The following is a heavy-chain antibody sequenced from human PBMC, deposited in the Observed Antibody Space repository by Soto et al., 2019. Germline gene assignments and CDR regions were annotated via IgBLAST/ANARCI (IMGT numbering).Heavy chain of an antibody. D-gene: IGHD6-25*01. J-gene: IGHJ5*01. CDR3: ARRRTPRPATLVTYDFLNS. CDR1: GDSITSPDYS. V-gene: IGHV4-30-2*01. Sequence: QLQLQESGSGLVKPSQTLSLTCAVSGDSITSPDYSWSWIRQPPGKGLEWIGYIYPNGNTYYNPSVTSRVPMSADGSRRQFSRSLTSVTGADTAVYYCARRRTPRPATLVTYDFLNSGGQGTRVTFS. CDR2: IYPNGNT.